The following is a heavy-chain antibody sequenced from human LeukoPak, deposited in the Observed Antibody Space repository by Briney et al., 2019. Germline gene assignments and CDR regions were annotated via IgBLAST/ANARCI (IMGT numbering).Heavy chain of an antibody. CDR2: IYTSGST. Sequence: PSETLSLTCIVSGGSINSYYWSWIRQPAGKGLEWIGRIYTSGSTNYNPSLKSRVTISVDTSKNQFSLKLSSVTAADTAVYFCARDLTRDSSGLSDAFEIWGQGTMVTVSS. CDR1: GGSINSYY. CDR3: ARDLTRDSSGLSDAFEI. V-gene: IGHV4-4*07. J-gene: IGHJ3*02. D-gene: IGHD6-19*01.